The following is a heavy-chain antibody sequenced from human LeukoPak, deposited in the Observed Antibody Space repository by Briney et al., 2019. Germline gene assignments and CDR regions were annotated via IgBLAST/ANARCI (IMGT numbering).Heavy chain of an antibody. Sequence: GGSLRLSCAASGFTFSDYYMTWIRQAPGKGLEWVSYISSSGSTIYYADSVKGRFTISRDNAKNSLYLQMNSLRAEDTAVYYCARPSHWNDVGAFDIWGQGTMVTVSS. V-gene: IGHV3-11*01. CDR3: ARPSHWNDVGAFDI. J-gene: IGHJ3*02. CDR1: GFTFSDYY. CDR2: ISSSGSTI. D-gene: IGHD1-1*01.